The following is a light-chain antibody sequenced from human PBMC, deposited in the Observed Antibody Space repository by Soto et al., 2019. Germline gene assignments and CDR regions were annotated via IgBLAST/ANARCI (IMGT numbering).Light chain of an antibody. CDR1: SSDVGYYKY. Sequence: QSVLTQPASVSGSPGQSITISCTGTSSDVGYYKYVSWYQQHPGKAPKLMIYEVTNRPSGVSNRFSGSKSGNTASLTISGLQVEDEGHYYCSSYSTTSPLVFGGGTKLTVL. V-gene: IGLV2-14*01. J-gene: IGLJ2*01. CDR3: SSYSTTSPLV. CDR2: EVT.